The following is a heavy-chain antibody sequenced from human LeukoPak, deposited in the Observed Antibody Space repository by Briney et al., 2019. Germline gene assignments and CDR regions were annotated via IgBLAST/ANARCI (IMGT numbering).Heavy chain of an antibody. J-gene: IGHJ4*02. Sequence: GGSLRLSCAASGFTVSSNYMSWVRQAPGKGLEWVSVIYSGGTTNYADSVKGRFTISRDNSKNTLFLQMNSLRAEDTAVYYCAREYNFDYWGQGTLVTVSS. CDR1: GFTVSSNY. CDR2: IYSGGTT. V-gene: IGHV3-53*01. D-gene: IGHD1-1*01. CDR3: AREYNFDY.